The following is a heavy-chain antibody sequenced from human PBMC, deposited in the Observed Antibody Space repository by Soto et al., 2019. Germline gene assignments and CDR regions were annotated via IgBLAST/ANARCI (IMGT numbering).Heavy chain of an antibody. J-gene: IGHJ4*02. CDR3: ARTQAEIVVVTASDY. CDR1: GYTFTSYG. V-gene: IGHV1-18*01. D-gene: IGHD2-21*02. CDR2: ISAYNGNT. Sequence: QVQLVQSGAEVKKPGASVKVSCKASGYTFTSYGISWVRQAPGQGLEWMGWISAYNGNTNYAQKLQGRVTRTTDTATRTAYMELRSLRSDDTAVYYCARTQAEIVVVTASDYWGQGTLVTVSS.